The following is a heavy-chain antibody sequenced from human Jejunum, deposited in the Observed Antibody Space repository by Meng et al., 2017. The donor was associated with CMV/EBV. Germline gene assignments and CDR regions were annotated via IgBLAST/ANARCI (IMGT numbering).Heavy chain of an antibody. J-gene: IGHJ4*02. V-gene: IGHV4-39*07. D-gene: IGHD3-10*01. CDR2: FSYSWST. Sequence: IRRSSLYLGWIRQPPGKGLEWVWSFSYSWSTFSNPSLRSRVTISVDTSTNQFSLGLTSGTAADTAVYYCARKSVLWSSTSWPLDFWGQGTLVTVSS. CDR3: ARKSVLWSSTSWPLDF. CDR1: IRRSSLY.